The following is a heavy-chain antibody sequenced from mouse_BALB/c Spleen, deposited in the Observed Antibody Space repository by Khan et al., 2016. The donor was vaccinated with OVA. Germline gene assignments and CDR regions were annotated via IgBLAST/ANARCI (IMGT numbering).Heavy chain of an antibody. CDR2: IRYDGNS. Sequence: EVQLQESGPGLVKPSQSLSLTCSVTGYSITSGYFWNWIRQFPGNKLEWMGYIRYDGNSNYYPSLKNRISISRDTSKNQFFLKLNSVTPEDTAADYCARGGGSGPAWFTNWGQGTLVTVSA. D-gene: IGHD3-1*01. J-gene: IGHJ3*01. CDR3: ARGGGSGPAWFTN. V-gene: IGHV3-6*02. CDR1: GYSITSGYF.